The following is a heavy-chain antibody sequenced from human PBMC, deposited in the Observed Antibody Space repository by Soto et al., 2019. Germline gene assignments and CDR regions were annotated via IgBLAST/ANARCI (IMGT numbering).Heavy chain of an antibody. D-gene: IGHD1-26*01. V-gene: IGHV5-10-1*01. CDR3: ARLEKWYYNYYGLDV. J-gene: IGHJ6*02. Sequence: GESLKISCQGSGYSFTTYWISWVRQMPGKGLEWMGKIDPGDSSTNYSPSFRGHITISVDRSINTAHLQFRSLKAADTAVYYCARLEKWYYNYYGLDVWGQGTMVTVSS. CDR1: GYSFTTYW. CDR2: IDPGDSST.